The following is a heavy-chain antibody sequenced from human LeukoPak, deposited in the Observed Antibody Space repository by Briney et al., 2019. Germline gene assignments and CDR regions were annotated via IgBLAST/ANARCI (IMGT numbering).Heavy chain of an antibody. CDR2: INPNSSGT. V-gene: IGHV1-2*06. CDR1: GYTFTGYY. J-gene: IGHJ1*01. CDR3: ARGMATIRPYFQH. Sequence: ASVKVSCKASGYTFTGYYMHWVRQAPGQGLEWMGRINPNSSGTNYAKKFQGRVTMTRDTSISTAYMELGRLRSDDTAVYYCARGMATIRPYFQHWGQGTLVTVSS. D-gene: IGHD5-24*01.